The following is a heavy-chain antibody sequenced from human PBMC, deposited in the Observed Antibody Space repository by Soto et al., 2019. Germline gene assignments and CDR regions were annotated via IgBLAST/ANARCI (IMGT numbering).Heavy chain of an antibody. V-gene: IGHV4-61*03. J-gene: IGHJ4*02. CDR1: GGSVSSGSYY. Sequence: PSESLSLTWTVSGGSVSSGSYYWSWIRQPPGKGLERIGYIYNSGSTNYNPSLKSRVTISVATSKNHFSLRMSSVTAADTAVYYWARESDSGSYYFDYWGRGTLVTVSS. D-gene: IGHD3-10*01. CDR2: IYNSGST. CDR3: ARESDSGSYYFDY.